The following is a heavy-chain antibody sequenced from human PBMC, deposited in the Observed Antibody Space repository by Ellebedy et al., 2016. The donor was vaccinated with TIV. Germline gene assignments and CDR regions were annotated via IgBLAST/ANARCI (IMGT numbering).Heavy chain of an antibody. Sequence: GGSLRLSCAASGFTFSSHAMHWVRQAPGKGLEWVAVISYDGSNKYYADSVKGRFTISRDNAKNTLYLQMNSLRAEDTAVYYCVRTARIADYWGQGTLVTVSS. CDR1: GFTFSSHA. D-gene: IGHD2-21*02. CDR2: ISYDGSNK. V-gene: IGHV3-30*04. CDR3: VRTARIADY. J-gene: IGHJ4*02.